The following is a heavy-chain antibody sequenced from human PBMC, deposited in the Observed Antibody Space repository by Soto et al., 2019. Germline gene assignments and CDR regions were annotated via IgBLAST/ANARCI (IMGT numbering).Heavy chain of an antibody. Sequence: PSETLSLTCTVSGGSISSYYWSWIRQPPGKGLEWIGYIYYSGSTNYNPSLKSRVTISVDTSKNQFSLKLSSVTAADTAVYHFAREPHYGDSSRYFDYWGQGTLVTVSS. D-gene: IGHD4-17*01. CDR1: GGSISSYY. V-gene: IGHV4-59*12. J-gene: IGHJ4*02. CDR3: AREPHYGDSSRYFDY. CDR2: IYYSGST.